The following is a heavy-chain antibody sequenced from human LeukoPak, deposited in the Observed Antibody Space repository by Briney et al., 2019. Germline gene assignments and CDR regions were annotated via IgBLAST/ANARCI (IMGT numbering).Heavy chain of an antibody. Sequence: KPSETLSLTCTVSGGSISSYYWSWIRQPPGKGLEWIGYIYYSGSTNYNPSLKSRVTISVDTSKNQFSLKLSSVTAADTAVYYCARGALGYRYGHFDYWGQGTLVTVSS. CDR1: GGSISSYY. D-gene: IGHD5-18*01. CDR3: ARGALGYRYGHFDY. V-gene: IGHV4-59*01. J-gene: IGHJ4*02. CDR2: IYYSGST.